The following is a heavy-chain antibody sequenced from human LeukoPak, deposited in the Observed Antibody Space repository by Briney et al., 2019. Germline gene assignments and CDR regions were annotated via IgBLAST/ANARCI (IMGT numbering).Heavy chain of an antibody. Sequence: GASVKVSCKASGYTFTGYYIHWVRQAPGQGLEWMGWINANSGGTNYAQKFQGRVTMTRDTSISTAYMELSRLTSDDMAVYYCARIGGRGYTYGTFDYWGQGTLVTVSS. J-gene: IGHJ4*02. V-gene: IGHV1-2*02. CDR2: INANSGGT. CDR3: ARIGGRGYTYGTFDY. CDR1: GYTFTGYY. D-gene: IGHD5-18*01.